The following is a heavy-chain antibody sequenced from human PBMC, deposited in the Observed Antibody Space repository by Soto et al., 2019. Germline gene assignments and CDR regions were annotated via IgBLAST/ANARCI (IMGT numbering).Heavy chain of an antibody. J-gene: IGHJ3*02. CDR1: GFTFSSYS. CDR2: ISSSSDYI. V-gene: IGHV3-21*01. D-gene: IGHD4-4*01. Sequence: EVQLVESGGGLVKPGGSLRLSCAASGFTFSSYSINWVRQAPGKGLEWVSSISSSSDYIFYADSVKGRFTISRDTAKNSAYVHLNSLRAEDTAVYYCAKSHTVDAFDMWGQGTMVTVS. CDR3: AKSHTVDAFDM.